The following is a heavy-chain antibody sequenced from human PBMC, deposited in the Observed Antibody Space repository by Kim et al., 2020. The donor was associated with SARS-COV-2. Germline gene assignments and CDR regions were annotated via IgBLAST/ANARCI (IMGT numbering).Heavy chain of an antibody. Sequence: ASVKVSCKASGYTFTSYAMHWVRQAPGQRLEWMGWINAGNGNTKYSQKFQGRVTITRDTSASTAYMELSSLRSEDTAVYYCARDLESEYDIPSQDGMDVWGQGTTVTVSS. CDR3: ARDLESEYDIPSQDGMDV. J-gene: IGHJ6*02. V-gene: IGHV1-3*01. CDR1: GYTFTSYA. D-gene: IGHD3-9*01. CDR2: INAGNGNT.